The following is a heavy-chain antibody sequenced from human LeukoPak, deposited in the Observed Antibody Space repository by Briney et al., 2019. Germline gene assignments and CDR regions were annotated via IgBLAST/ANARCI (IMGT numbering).Heavy chain of an antibody. CDR1: VGSISNYY. CDR3: ARVDSSSWCRYFDL. D-gene: IGHD6-13*01. Sequence: SETLSLTCTVSVGSISNYYWSWIRQPPGKGLEWIGYIYYSGSTNYNPSLKSRVTISVDRSKNQFSLKLSSVTAADTAVYYCARVDSSSWCRYFDLWGRGTLVTVSS. J-gene: IGHJ2*01. V-gene: IGHV4-59*12. CDR2: IYYSGST.